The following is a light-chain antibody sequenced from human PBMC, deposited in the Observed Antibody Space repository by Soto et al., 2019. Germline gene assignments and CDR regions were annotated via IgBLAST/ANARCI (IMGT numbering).Light chain of an antibody. CDR1: SSDVGAYNF. CDR3: SSYTSSSTHV. CDR2: DVS. J-gene: IGLJ1*01. Sequence: QSALTQPASVSGSPGQSITISCTGTSSDVGAYNFVSWYQQHPGKVPKLMIFDVSSRPSGVSDRFSGSKSGNTASLTIPGLQAEDEGDYYCSSYTSSSTHVFGCGTKLTVL. V-gene: IGLV2-14*03.